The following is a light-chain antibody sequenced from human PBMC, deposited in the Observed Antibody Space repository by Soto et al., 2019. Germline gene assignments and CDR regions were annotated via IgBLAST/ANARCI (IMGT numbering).Light chain of an antibody. CDR3: QQYGTSPGT. CDR2: GAS. V-gene: IGKV3-20*01. CDR1: QSVRSTY. Sequence: EIVLTQSPDTLSLSPGERATLSCRASQSVRSTYLAWYQQKPGQAPRLLIYGASSRATGITDRFSGSGSGTDFTLTITSLEPEDFAVFYCQQYGTSPGTFGKGTKLEIK. J-gene: IGKJ2*01.